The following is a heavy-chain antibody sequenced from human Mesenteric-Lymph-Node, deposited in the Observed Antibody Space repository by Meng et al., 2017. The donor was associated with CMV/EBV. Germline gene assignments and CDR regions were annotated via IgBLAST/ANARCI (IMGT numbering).Heavy chain of an antibody. CDR2: ISGGGGST. Sequence: GFTFRNYGMSWVRQAPGKGLEWVSAISGGGGSTYYAGSVKGRFTISRDNSKNTLYLQMSSLRAEDTAVYYCARVSREATIFPVDFDYWGQGTLVTVSS. CDR1: GFTFRNYG. J-gene: IGHJ4*02. V-gene: IGHV3-23*01. D-gene: IGHD5-12*01. CDR3: ARVSREATIFPVDFDY.